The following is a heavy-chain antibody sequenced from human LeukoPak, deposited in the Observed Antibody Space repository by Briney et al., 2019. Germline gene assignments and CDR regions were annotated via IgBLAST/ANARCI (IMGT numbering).Heavy chain of an antibody. J-gene: IGHJ6*03. Sequence: SETLSLTCTVSGGSTSSYYWSWIRQPPGKGLEWIGYIYYSGSTNYNPSLKSRVTISVDTSKNQFSLKLSSVTAADTAVYYCARGGGIPHYYYYMDVWGKGTTVTVSS. V-gene: IGHV4-59*01. CDR1: GGSTSSYY. D-gene: IGHD3-10*01. CDR2: IYYSGST. CDR3: ARGGGIPHYYYYMDV.